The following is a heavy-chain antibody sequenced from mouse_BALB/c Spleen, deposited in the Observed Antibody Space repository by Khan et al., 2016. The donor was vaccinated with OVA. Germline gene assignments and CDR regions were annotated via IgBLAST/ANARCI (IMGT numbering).Heavy chain of an antibody. CDR1: GYSITSDYA. CDR3: ARDGSRYNYAMDY. V-gene: IGHV3-2*02. Sequence: EVQLLETGPGLVKPSQSLSLTCTVTGYSITSDYAWNWIRQFPGNKLEWMGYISSSGSPNYNPALKSRISITRDTSKNQFFLQLNSVTTEDTATYYCARDGSRYNYAMDYWGQGTSVTVSS. CDR2: ISSSGSP. D-gene: IGHD2-3*01. J-gene: IGHJ4*01.